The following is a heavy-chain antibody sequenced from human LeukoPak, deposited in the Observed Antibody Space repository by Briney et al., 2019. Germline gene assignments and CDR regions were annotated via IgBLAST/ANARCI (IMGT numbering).Heavy chain of an antibody. CDR2: IYYRGTT. Sequence: SETLSLTCTVSGDSIDSYYWSWIRQPPGKGLEGIGYIYYRGTTSYNPFLKSRVTISVDTSKNQFSLKLNSVTAADTAVYYCARLPRYGGYDHFDYWGQGILVIVSS. J-gene: IGHJ4*02. CDR1: GDSIDSYY. CDR3: ARLPRYGGYDHFDY. D-gene: IGHD5-12*01. V-gene: IGHV4-59*12.